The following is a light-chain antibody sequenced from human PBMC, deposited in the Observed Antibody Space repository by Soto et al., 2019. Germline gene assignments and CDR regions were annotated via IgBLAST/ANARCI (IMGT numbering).Light chain of an antibody. J-gene: IGLJ2*01. V-gene: IGLV1-40*01. CDR2: VNS. Sequence: QSVLTQPPSVSGAPGQRVTISCTGSSSNIGAGYDVHWYQQLPGTAPKLLIYVNSNRPSGVPDRFSGSESGTSASLAITGLQAKDEADYCCHSYDSSLSGVVFGGGTKVTVL. CDR3: HSYDSSLSGVV. CDR1: SSNIGAGYD.